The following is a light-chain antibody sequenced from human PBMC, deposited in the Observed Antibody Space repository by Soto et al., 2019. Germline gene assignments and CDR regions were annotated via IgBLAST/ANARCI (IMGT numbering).Light chain of an antibody. V-gene: IGKV1-5*03. CDR3: EQYTDPSWR. J-gene: IGKJ1*01. CDR2: KAS. Sequence: DIQMTQSPSTLSASVGDSVSINCRASQSISAWLAWYQQKPGKAPRLLIYKASTLEIGVPSRFSGSGSGTEFTLTISSLQPDDVAIYHREQYTDPSWRSAQGT. CDR1: QSISAW.